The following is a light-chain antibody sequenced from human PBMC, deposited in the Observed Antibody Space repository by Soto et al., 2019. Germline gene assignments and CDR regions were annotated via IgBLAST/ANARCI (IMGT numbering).Light chain of an antibody. V-gene: IGLV2-8*01. J-gene: IGLJ3*02. Sequence: QSVLTQPPSASGSPGQSVTISCTGTSSDVGGYNYVSWYQQHPGKAPKLIIYEVSNRPSGVPDRFSGSKSGNTASLTVSGLQAEDEADYYCCSYAGSNNRVFGGGTKLTVL. CDR1: SSDVGGYNY. CDR2: EVS. CDR3: CSYAGSNNRV.